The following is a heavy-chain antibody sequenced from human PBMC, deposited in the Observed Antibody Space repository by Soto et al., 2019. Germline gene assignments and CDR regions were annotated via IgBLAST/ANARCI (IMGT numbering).Heavy chain of an antibody. CDR3: ARLPYYCSSTSCYYYYGMDV. CDR2: ITPIFGTA. D-gene: IGHD2-2*01. CDR1: GGTFGSYA. V-gene: IGHV1-69*01. Sequence: QVQLEQSGAEVKKPGSSVKVSCKASGGTFGSYAISWVRQAPGQGLEWMGGITPIFGTANYAQKFQGRVTITADESTSTAYMELSSLRSEETAVYYCARLPYYCSSTSCYYYYGMDVWGQGTTVTVSS. J-gene: IGHJ6*02.